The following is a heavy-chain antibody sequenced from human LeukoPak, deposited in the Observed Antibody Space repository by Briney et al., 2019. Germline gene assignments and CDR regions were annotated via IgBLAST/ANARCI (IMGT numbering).Heavy chain of an antibody. CDR3: ARNAYGPNPYYYYGMDV. CDR1: GFTFSTYS. V-gene: IGHV3-48*01. D-gene: IGHD1-14*01. CDR2: ISSSSTTI. J-gene: IGHJ6*02. Sequence: GGSLRLSCAASGFTFSTYSMNWVRQAPGKGLEWVSYISSSSTTIYYADSVKGRFTISRDNAKNSLYLQMNSLRAEDTAVYYCARNAYGPNPYYYYGMDVWGQGTTVTVSS.